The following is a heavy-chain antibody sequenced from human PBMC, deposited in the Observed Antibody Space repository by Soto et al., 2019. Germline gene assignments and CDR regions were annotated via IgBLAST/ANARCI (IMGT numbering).Heavy chain of an antibody. CDR2: INAGNGNT. CDR3: ARSPPGYSSGWFVY. J-gene: IGHJ4*02. D-gene: IGHD6-19*01. Sequence: QVQLVQSGAEVKKPVASVKVSCKASGYTFTSYAMHWVRKAPGQRLEWMGWINAGNGNTKYSQKFQGRVTITRDTSASTAYMELSSLRSEDTAAYYCARSPPGYSSGWFVYWGQGTLVTVSS. V-gene: IGHV1-3*01. CDR1: GYTFTSYA.